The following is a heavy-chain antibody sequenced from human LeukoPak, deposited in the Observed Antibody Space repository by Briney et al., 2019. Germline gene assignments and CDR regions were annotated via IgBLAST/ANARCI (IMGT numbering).Heavy chain of an antibody. CDR1: GFTFSSYA. CDR2: ISYHGSNK. D-gene: IGHD2-2*01. Sequence: GRSLRLSCAASGFTFSSYAMHWVRQAPGKGLEWVAVISYHGSNKYYADSVKGRFTISRDNSKNTLYLQMNSLRAEDTAVYYCARSTSIDYWGQGTLVTVSS. V-gene: IGHV3-30*04. CDR3: ARSTSIDY. J-gene: IGHJ4*02.